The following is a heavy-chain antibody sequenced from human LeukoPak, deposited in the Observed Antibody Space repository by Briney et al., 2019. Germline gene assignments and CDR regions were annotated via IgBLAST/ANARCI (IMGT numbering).Heavy chain of an antibody. Sequence: ASVKVSCKASGYTFTGYYTHWVRQAPGQGLEWMGWINPNSGGTNYAQKFQGRVTMTRDTSISTAYMELSRLRSDDTAVYYCAREYYYYYYYMDVWGKGTTVTISS. CDR2: INPNSGGT. CDR3: AREYYYYYYYMDV. CDR1: GYTFTGYY. J-gene: IGHJ6*03. V-gene: IGHV1-2*02.